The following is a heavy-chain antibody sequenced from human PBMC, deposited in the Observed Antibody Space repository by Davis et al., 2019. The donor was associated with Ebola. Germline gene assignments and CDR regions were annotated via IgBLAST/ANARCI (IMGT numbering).Heavy chain of an antibody. CDR1: GFSFRDYY. CDR3: ARDYYGSGSYGWFDP. J-gene: IGHJ5*02. Sequence: GGSLRLSCAASGFSFRDYYMSWIRQAPGKGLEWVSYIGDSHSPTKYADSVKGRFTISRDNVKNSLYLQMNSLRVEDTAVYYCARDYYGSGSYGWFDPWGQGTLVTVSS. CDR2: IGDSHSPT. D-gene: IGHD3-10*01. V-gene: IGHV3-11*06.